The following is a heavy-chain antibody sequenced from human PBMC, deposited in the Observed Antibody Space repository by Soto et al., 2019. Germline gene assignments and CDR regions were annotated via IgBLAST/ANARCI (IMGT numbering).Heavy chain of an antibody. CDR3: QAEYGIRVPVTVSAFLLNRSSDL. V-gene: IGHV3-23*01. CDR2: ISGSGGST. D-gene: IGHD2-15*01. Sequence: KKLEWVSAISGSGGSTYYADSVKSRFTISRDNSKNTLYLQMNSLRAEDTAFFFFQAEYGIRVPVTVSAFLLNRSSDL. J-gene: IGHJ2*01.